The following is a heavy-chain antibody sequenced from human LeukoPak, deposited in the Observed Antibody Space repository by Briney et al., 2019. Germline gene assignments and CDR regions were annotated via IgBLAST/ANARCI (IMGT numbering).Heavy chain of an antibody. V-gene: IGHV3-7*01. D-gene: IGHD6-19*01. Sequence: PGGSLRLSCAASGFTFSSYWMSWVCQAPGKGLEWVANIKQDGSEKYYVDSVKGRFTISRNNAKNSLYLQMNSLRAEDTAVYYCARSGWYSFDAFDIWGQGTMVTVSS. CDR2: IKQDGSEK. CDR1: GFTFSSYW. J-gene: IGHJ3*02. CDR3: ARSGWYSFDAFDI.